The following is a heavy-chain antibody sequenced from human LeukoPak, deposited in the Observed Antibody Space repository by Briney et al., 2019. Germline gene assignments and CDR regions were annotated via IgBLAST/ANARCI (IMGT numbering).Heavy chain of an antibody. CDR1: GFTFDDCA. J-gene: IGHJ4*02. CDR2: ISWNSGTI. CDR3: ARDGFSNNWYHFDY. Sequence: GGSLRLSCAASGFTFDDCAMHRVRQAPGKGLEWVSGISWNSGTIGYADSVKGRFTISRDNAKNSLYLQMNSLRAEDTALYYCARDGFSNNWYHFDYWGQGALVTVSS. V-gene: IGHV3-9*01. D-gene: IGHD6-13*01.